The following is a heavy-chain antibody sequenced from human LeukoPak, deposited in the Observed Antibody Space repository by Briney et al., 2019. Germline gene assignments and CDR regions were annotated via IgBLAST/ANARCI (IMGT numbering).Heavy chain of an antibody. CDR2: IYYTGT. CDR3: ARVQGDYFFDY. J-gene: IGHJ4*02. D-gene: IGHD4-17*01. CDR1: GGSVSDYY. Sequence: PSETLSLTCTVSGGSVSDYYWSWIRQSPGKGLEWIGYIYYTGTSYNPSLKSRVTISVDTSKNQFSLKLSSVTAADTAVYYCARVQGDYFFDYWGQGTLVTVSS. V-gene: IGHV4-59*02.